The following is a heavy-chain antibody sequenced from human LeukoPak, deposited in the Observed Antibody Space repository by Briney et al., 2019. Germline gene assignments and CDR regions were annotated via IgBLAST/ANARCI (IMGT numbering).Heavy chain of an antibody. CDR1: GYTFTDYY. V-gene: IGHV1-2*02. CDR3: ARVWSPTVTSVIPDWFDP. Sequence: GASVKVSCKASGYTFTDYYMHWVRQAPGQGLEWMGWINPNSGGTNYAQKFQGRVTMTRDTSISTAYMELRSLRSDDTAVYYCARVWSPTVTSVIPDWFDPWGQGTLVTVSS. CDR2: INPNSGGT. D-gene: IGHD4-17*01. J-gene: IGHJ5*02.